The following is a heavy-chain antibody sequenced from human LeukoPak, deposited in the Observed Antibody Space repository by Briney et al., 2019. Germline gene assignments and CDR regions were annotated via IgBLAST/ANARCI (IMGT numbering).Heavy chain of an antibody. CDR1: GYTFTGYY. Sequence: GASVKVSCKASGYTFTGYYMRWVRQAPGQGLEWMGWINPNSGGTNYAQKFQGRVTMTRDTPISTAYMELSRLRSDDTAVYYCARDLNAAMVIEAYDYWGQGTLVTVSS. J-gene: IGHJ4*02. D-gene: IGHD5-18*01. V-gene: IGHV1-2*02. CDR3: ARDLNAAMVIEAYDY. CDR2: INPNSGGT.